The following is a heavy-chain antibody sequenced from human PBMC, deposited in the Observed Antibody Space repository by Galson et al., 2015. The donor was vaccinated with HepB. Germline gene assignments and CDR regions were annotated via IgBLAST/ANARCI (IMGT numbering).Heavy chain of an antibody. Sequence: CAISADSVSSNSAAWNWIRQSPSRGLEWLGRTYYRSKWYNDYAMSVKSRITINPDTSKNQFSLQLNSVTPEDTAVYYCARAVGYYDPWYFDLWGRGTLVTVSS. D-gene: IGHD3-22*01. CDR2: TYYRSKWYN. CDR3: ARAVGYYDPWYFDL. CDR1: ADSVSSNSAA. J-gene: IGHJ2*01. V-gene: IGHV6-1*01.